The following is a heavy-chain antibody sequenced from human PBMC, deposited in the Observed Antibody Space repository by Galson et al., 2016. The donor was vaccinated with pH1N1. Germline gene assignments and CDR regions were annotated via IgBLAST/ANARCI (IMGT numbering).Heavy chain of an antibody. CDR3: AHRQGPPSHDNKGYHWVFDY. Sequence: PALVKPTQTLTLTCTFSGFSLSTGGVAVGWIRQPPGKALEWLALIYWNDDKRYSPHLESRLPITKDTNKTQVVLTMTNVDPVDTATYYCAHRQGPPSHDNKGYHWVFDYWGHGTLVTVSS. V-gene: IGHV2-5*01. CDR1: GFSLSTGGVA. CDR2: IYWNDDK. J-gene: IGHJ4*01. D-gene: IGHD2-15*01.